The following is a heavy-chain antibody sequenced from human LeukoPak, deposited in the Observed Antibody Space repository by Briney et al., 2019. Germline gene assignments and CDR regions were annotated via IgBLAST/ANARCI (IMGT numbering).Heavy chain of an antibody. CDR1: GGTFSSYA. J-gene: IGHJ4*02. V-gene: IGHV1-69*05. CDR2: IIPIFGTA. D-gene: IGHD4-11*01. CDR3: ASLVVTTSPSTFDY. Sequence: SVKVSCKASGGTFSSYAISWVRQAPGQGLEWMGGIIPIFGTANYAQKFQGRVTITTDESTSTAYMELSSLRSEDTAVYYCASLVVTTSPSTFDYWGQGTLVTVSS.